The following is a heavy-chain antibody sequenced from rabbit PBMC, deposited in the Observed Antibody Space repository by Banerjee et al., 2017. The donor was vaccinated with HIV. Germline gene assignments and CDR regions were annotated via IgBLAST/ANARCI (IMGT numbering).Heavy chain of an antibody. D-gene: IGHD1-1*01. J-gene: IGHJ6*01. V-gene: IGHV1S45*01. Sequence: QEQLEESGGDLVKPEGSLTLTCKASGFSFSSGYDMCWVRQAPGKGLEWIACIYPDYGSTDYASWVNGRFTISLDKAHNTVFLQMTSLTAADTATYFCARSSSSGYYIPLKLRGQGTLVTVS. CDR2: IYPDYGST. CDR3: ARSSSSGYYIPLKL. CDR1: GFSFSSGYD.